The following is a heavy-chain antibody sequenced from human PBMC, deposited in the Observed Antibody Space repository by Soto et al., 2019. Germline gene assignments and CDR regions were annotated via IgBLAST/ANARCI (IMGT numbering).Heavy chain of an antibody. CDR3: ATIVVAEDYYFDY. V-gene: IGHV4-34*01. CDR1: GGSFSGYY. J-gene: IGHJ4*02. D-gene: IGHD3-22*01. Sequence: SETLSLTCAVYGGSFSGYYWSWIRQPPGKGLEWIGEINHSGSTNYNPSLKSRVTISVDTSKNQFSLKLSSVTAADTAVYYCATIVVAEDYYFDYWGQGTLVTVSS. CDR2: INHSGST.